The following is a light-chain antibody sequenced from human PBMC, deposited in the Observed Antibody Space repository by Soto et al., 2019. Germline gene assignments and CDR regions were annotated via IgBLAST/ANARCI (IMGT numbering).Light chain of an antibody. J-gene: IGKJ2*01. CDR2: DAS. CDR1: QSVGTY. V-gene: IGKV3-11*01. Sequence: EIVLTQSPDTLSLSPGERVTLSCRASQSVGTYLAWYQQKPGQAPRLLIYDASNRATGVPARFSGSGSGTDFTLTISSLEPEDVALYYSQRRCTFRQGTNLEIK. CDR3: QRRCT.